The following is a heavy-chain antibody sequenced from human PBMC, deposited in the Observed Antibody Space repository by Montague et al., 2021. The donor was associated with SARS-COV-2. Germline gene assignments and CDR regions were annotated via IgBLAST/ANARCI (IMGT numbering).Heavy chain of an antibody. Sequence: SETLSLTCTVSGGSISSSSYYWGWIRQPPGKGLEWIGSIYYNGSTYYNPSLKSRVTMSVDTSKNQFSLKLSSVTAADTAVYYCASHPSVLLWFGELLSDQFDPWGQGTLVTVSS. CDR3: ASHPSVLLWFGELLSDQFDP. J-gene: IGHJ5*02. D-gene: IGHD3-10*01. CDR2: IYYNGST. V-gene: IGHV4-39*01. CDR1: GGSISSSSYY.